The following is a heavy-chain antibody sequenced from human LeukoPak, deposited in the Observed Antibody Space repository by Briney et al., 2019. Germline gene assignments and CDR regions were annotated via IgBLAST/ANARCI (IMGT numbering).Heavy chain of an antibody. CDR3: AKLWYLTDY. D-gene: IGHD6-13*01. CDR2: ISGSGGST. V-gene: IGHV3-23*01. Sequence: GGSLRLSCAASGFTFDEYGMSWVRQAPGKGLEWVSAISGSGGSTYYADSVKGRFTISRDNSKNTLYLQMNSLRAEDTAVYYCAKLWYLTDYWGQGTLVTVSS. CDR1: GFTFDEYG. J-gene: IGHJ4*02.